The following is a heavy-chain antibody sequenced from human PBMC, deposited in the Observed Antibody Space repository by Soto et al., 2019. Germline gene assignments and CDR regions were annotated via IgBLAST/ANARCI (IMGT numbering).Heavy chain of an antibody. V-gene: IGHV1-69*01. J-gene: IGHJ5*02. Sequence: QVQLVQSGAEVKKPGSSVKVSCKASGGTFSSYAISWVRQAPGQGLEWMGGIIPIFGTANYAQKFQGRVTITADEATSTAYMELSSLRSEDTAVYYCARDRGTGGYSGSPPGLGFEPWGQGTLVTVSS. CDR3: ARDRGTGGYSGSPPGLGFEP. CDR1: GGTFSSYA. CDR2: IIPIFGTA. D-gene: IGHD1-26*01.